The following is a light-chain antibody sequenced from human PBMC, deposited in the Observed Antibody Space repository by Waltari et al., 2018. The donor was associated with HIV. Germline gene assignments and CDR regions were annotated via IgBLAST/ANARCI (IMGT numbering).Light chain of an antibody. CDR1: YRLSIY. J-gene: IGKJ5*01. CDR3: QQRSSWPPGL. V-gene: IGKV3-11*01. CDR2: DSS. Sequence: EIVLTQSSATLSVSPGETATLSCRANYRLSIYLAWYQHRPGQAPRLLIYDSSTRATGVPPRFSGSGSGTDFSLTISSLQPEDYAVYYCQQRSSWPPGLFGQGTRL.